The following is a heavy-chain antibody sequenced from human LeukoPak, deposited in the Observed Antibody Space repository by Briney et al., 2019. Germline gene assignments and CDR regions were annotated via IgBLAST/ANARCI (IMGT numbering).Heavy chain of an antibody. J-gene: IGHJ4*02. CDR1: GGSISSGDYY. CDR3: VRLVSYCSTDTCYPFDY. CDR2: IYYSGST. V-gene: IGHV4-30-4*01. D-gene: IGHD2-2*01. Sequence: PSETLSLTCTVSGGSISSGDYYWSWIRQPPGKGLEWIGYIYYSGSTYYNPSLKSRVTISVDTSKNQSSLKLNSVTAADTAVYYCVRLVSYCSTDTCYPFDYWGQGTLVTVSS.